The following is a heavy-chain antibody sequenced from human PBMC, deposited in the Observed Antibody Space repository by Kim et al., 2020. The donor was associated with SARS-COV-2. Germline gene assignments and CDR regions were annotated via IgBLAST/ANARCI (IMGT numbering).Heavy chain of an antibody. D-gene: IGHD6-6*01. CDR2: HSGST. V-gene: IGHV4-34*01. Sequence: HSGSTNYNPSLKSRVTISVDTSKNQFSLKLSSVTAADTAVYYCAREYSSSWGQGTLVTVSS. CDR3: AREYSSS. J-gene: IGHJ4*02.